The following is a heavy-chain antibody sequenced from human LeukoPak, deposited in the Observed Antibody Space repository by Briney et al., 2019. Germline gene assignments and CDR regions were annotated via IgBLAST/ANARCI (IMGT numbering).Heavy chain of an antibody. V-gene: IGHV3-9*01. D-gene: IGHD5-24*01. CDR3: AKDRGGGSQLGDAYDV. J-gene: IGHJ3*01. CDR2: ISYSSETI. Sequence: WVRQAPGKGLEWVSGISYSSETIGYVDSVKGRFTISRDNVRKSLYLQMNSLRIEDTALYYCAKDRGGGSQLGDAYDVWGQGTMVSVSS.